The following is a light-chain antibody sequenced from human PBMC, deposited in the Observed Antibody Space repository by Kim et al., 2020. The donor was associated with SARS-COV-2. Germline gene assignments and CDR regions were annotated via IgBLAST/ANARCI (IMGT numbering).Light chain of an antibody. CDR2: SNN. V-gene: IGLV1-44*01. CDR1: SSSIGSNT. Sequence: PGRRVTISCSGSSSSIGSNTVNWYQQVPGTAPKLLIYSNNQRPSGVPDRFSGSKSGTSASLAISGLQSEDEADYYCAAWDDSLMRVFGGGTKLTVL. J-gene: IGLJ3*02. CDR3: AAWDDSLMRV.